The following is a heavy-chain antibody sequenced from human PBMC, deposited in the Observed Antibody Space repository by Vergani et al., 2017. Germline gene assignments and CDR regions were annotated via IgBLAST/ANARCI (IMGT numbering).Heavy chain of an antibody. CDR1: GGSISSGSYY. J-gene: IGHJ4*02. CDR3: ARSLVGGVDY. V-gene: IGHV4-61*02. D-gene: IGHD1-26*01. CDR2: IYTSGSN. Sequence: QVQLQESGPGLVKPSQTLSLTCTVSGGSISSGSYYWSWIRQPAGKGLEWIGRIYTSGSNNYNPSLKSRVTISVDTSKNQFSLKLSSVTAADTAVYYCARSLVGGVDYWGQGTLVTVSS.